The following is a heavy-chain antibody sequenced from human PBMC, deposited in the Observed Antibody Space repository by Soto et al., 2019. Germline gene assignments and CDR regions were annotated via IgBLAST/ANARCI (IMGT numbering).Heavy chain of an antibody. V-gene: IGHV3-23*01. CDR2: ISGSGGST. J-gene: IGHJ3*02. D-gene: IGHD6-13*01. CDR1: GFTFSSYA. CDR3: AKDTAAAGTGGI. Sequence: GGALRLSCAASGFTFSSYAMSWVRQAPGKGLEWVSAISGSGGSTYYADSVKGRFTISRDNSKNTLYLQMNSLRAEDTAVYYCAKDTAAAGTGGIWGQGTMVTVSS.